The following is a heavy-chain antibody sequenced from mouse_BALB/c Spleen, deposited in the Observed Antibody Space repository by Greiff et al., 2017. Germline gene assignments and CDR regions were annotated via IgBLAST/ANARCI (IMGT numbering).Heavy chain of an antibody. V-gene: IGHV3-6*02. Sequence: EVKLMESGPGLVKPSQSLSLTCSVTGYSITSGYYWNWIRQFPGNKLEWMGYISYDGSNNYNPSLKNRISITRDTSKNQFFLKLNSVTTEDTATYYCARDPEYDYYAMDYWGQGTSVTVSS. D-gene: IGHD2-10*02. CDR1: GYSITSGYY. CDR3: ARDPEYDYYAMDY. J-gene: IGHJ4*01. CDR2: ISYDGSN.